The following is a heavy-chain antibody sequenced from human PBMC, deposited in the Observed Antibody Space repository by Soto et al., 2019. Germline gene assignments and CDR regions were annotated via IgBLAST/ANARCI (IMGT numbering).Heavy chain of an antibody. V-gene: IGHV3-23*01. CDR1: AFTFSSYA. J-gene: IGHJ4*02. D-gene: IGHD2-21*02. CDR3: AKGRSSDCPGCTQDY. Sequence: EVQLLESGGGLAQPGGSLRLFCAASAFTFSSYAMSWVRQAPGKGLEWVSAVSGSGDSTYYADSVKGRFTMSRNNSKNTLYLPMNSLRAEDTAVDYCAKGRSSDCPGCTQDYWGQGTLVTVSS. CDR2: VSGSGDST.